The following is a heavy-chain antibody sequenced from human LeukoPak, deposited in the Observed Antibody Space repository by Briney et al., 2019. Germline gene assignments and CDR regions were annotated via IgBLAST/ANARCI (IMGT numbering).Heavy chain of an antibody. CDR3: ARAHSGTWLYSMY. Sequence: ASVRVSCKASGYTFACYGISWVRQAPGQGLEWMGWISGHNGNTNYAQKFQGRVTMTTDTSTSTAYMELRSLRSDDTAVYYCARAHSGTWLYSMYWGQGTLVTVSS. V-gene: IGHV1-18*01. CDR1: GYTFACYG. CDR2: ISGHNGNT. D-gene: IGHD1-26*01. J-gene: IGHJ4*02.